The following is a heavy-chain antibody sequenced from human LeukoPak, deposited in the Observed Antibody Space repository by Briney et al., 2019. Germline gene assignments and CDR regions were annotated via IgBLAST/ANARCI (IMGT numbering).Heavy chain of an antibody. Sequence: SETLSLTCTVSGGSISSSSYYWGWIRQPPGKGLEWIGSMYYSGNTYYNPSLKSRVTISVDTSKNQFSLKLSSVTAADTAVYYCARDPQDAFDIWGQGTMVTVSS. J-gene: IGHJ3*02. V-gene: IGHV4-39*07. CDR1: GGSISSSSYY. CDR2: MYYSGNT. CDR3: ARDPQDAFDI.